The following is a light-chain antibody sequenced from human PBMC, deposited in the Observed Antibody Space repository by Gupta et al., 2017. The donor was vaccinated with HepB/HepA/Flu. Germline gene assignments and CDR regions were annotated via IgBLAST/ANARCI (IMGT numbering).Light chain of an antibody. CDR1: QGVSNN. J-gene: IGKJ2*01. V-gene: IGKV3-15*01. Sequence: IVMTPSPATLSVSPGERATLSCRASQGVSNNLAWYQQKPGQAPRLLIDGASTRATGIPTRFRGRGSETVFTLTISSLQSEYIALYYWQHGHYCLFTFGQGTKVEIK. CDR2: GAS. CDR3: QHGHYCLFT.